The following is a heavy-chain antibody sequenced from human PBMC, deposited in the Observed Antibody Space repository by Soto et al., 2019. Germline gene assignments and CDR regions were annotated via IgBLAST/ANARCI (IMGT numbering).Heavy chain of an antibody. D-gene: IGHD6-19*01. V-gene: IGHV3-23*01. CDR2: ISGSGGST. J-gene: IGHJ3*02. Sequence: GGSLRLSCAASGFTFSSYAMSWVRQAPGKGLEWVSAISGSGGSTYYADSVKGRFTISRDNSKNTLYLQMNSLRAEDTAVYYCAKDAETTVAGNYDAFDIWGQGTMVTVSS. CDR1: GFTFSSYA. CDR3: AKDAETTVAGNYDAFDI.